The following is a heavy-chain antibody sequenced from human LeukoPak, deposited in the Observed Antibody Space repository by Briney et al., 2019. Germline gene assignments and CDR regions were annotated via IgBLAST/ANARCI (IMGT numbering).Heavy chain of an antibody. CDR3: ARAGKLLWFGDLPLDY. CDR2: MNPNSGNT. D-gene: IGHD3-10*01. J-gene: IGHJ4*02. V-gene: IGHV1-8*01. Sequence: ASVKVSCKASGYTFTSYDINWVRQATGQGLEWMGWMNPNSGNTGYAQKFQGRATMTRNTSISTAYMELSSLRSEDTAVYYCARAGKLLWFGDLPLDYWGQGTLVTVSS. CDR1: GYTFTSYD.